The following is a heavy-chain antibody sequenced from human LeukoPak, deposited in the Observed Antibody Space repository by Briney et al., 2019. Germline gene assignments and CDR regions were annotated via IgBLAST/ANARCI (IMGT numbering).Heavy chain of an antibody. CDR3: ARGGRGSAAVVAPRSFDI. CDR1: GFTVSSIH. D-gene: IGHD3-22*01. CDR2: TYTGGNS. V-gene: IGHV3-53*01. Sequence: GGSLRLSCAASGFTVSSIHMVWVRQAPGKGLEWVSVTYTGGNSYYADSVKGRFIISRDISKNTLYLQMNSLRAEDSALYYCARGGRGSAAVVAPRSFDIWGQGTMVTISS. J-gene: IGHJ3*02.